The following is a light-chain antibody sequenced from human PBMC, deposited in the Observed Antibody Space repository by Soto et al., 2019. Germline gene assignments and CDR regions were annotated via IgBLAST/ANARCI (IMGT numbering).Light chain of an antibody. V-gene: IGKV1-39*01. CDR1: ESVSTF. CDR2: AAS. Sequence: EIQMTQSPSSLSASVGDRVIISCRATESVSTFLNWYQQTPGKAPKLLIYAASNLQSGVPSRFSGRGSGTDFTLTINGLQLEDFATYYCQQSYSTPRTFGGGTKVDIK. J-gene: IGKJ4*01. CDR3: QQSYSTPRT.